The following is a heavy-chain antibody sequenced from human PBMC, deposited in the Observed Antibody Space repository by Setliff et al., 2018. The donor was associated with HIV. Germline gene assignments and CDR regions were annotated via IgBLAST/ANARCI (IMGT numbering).Heavy chain of an antibody. V-gene: IGHV4-61*09. CDR1: GGIISSDSFF. J-gene: IGHJ4*02. CDR3: ARARGSTLYINTFDS. D-gene: IGHD3-16*01. Sequence: SETLSLTCTVSGGIISSDSFFWSWIRQPAGKGLEWIGYSHNNGSTNYNPSLKSRVTMSVDRSKNQFSLKLSSVTAADTAVYHCARARGSTLYINTFDSWGQGTLVTVSS. CDR2: SHNNGST.